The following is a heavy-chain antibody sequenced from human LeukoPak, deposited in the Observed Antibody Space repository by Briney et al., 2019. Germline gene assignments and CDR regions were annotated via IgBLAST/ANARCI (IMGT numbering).Heavy chain of an antibody. CDR1: GGSVSSYY. J-gene: IGHJ3*02. V-gene: IGHV4-59*02. CDR2: LSHSGSS. CDR3: ARARYANAWYAFDI. D-gene: IGHD2-2*01. Sequence: SETRSLTCTVSGGSVSSYYWSWIRQPPGRGLEWIGYLSHSGSSDSNPSLKSRVTILVDTSKNQSSLKLTSVTAADTAVYYCARARYANAWYAFDIWGQGTMVTVSS.